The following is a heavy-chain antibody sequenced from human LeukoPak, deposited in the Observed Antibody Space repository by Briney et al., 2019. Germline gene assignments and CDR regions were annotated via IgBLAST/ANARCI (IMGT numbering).Heavy chain of an antibody. J-gene: IGHJ4*02. CDR2: IYYSGST. V-gene: IGHV4-59*08. Sequence: SETLSLTCTVSGGSISSYYWSWIRQPPGKGLEWIGYIYYSGSTNYNPSLKSRVTISVDTSKNQFSLKLSSVTAADTAVYYCARVDGRFGELTYWGQGTLVTVSS. D-gene: IGHD3-10*01. CDR3: ARVDGRFGELTY. CDR1: GGSISSYY.